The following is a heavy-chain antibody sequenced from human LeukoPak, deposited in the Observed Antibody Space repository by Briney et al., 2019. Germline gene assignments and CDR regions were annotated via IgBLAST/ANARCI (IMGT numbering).Heavy chain of an antibody. Sequence: PGRSLRLPCAASGFTFDDYAMHWLRHAPGKGLEGVSGISWNSGSIGYADSVKGRFTISRDNAKNSLYLQMNSLRAEGTALYYCAKDFNPPWADPAFGYWGQGTLVTVSS. CDR1: GFTFDDYA. CDR3: AKDFNPPWADPAFGY. CDR2: ISWNSGSI. J-gene: IGHJ4*02. V-gene: IGHV3-9*01. D-gene: IGHD7-27*01.